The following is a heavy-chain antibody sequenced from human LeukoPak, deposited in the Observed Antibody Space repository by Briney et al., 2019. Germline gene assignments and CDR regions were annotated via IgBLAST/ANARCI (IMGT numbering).Heavy chain of an antibody. CDR3: ARLNGDGFDI. CDR2: IYSSGST. D-gene: IGHD2-8*01. J-gene: IGHJ3*02. V-gene: IGHV4-4*07. Sequence: PSETLPLTCTVSGGSLGGHYWYWIRQPAGKGLEWIGRIYSSGSTNYAPSLKSRVTMSIDTSKKYVSLKLNTVTAADTAVYYCARLNGDGFDIWGQGAEVTVSS. CDR1: GGSLGGHY.